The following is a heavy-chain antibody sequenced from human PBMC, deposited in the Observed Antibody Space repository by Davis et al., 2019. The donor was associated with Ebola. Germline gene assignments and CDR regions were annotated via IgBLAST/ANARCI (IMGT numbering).Heavy chain of an antibody. CDR2: INPSGGST. Sequence: ASVKVSCKASGYTFTSYGISWVRQAPGQGLEWMGIINPSGGSTSYAQKFQGRVTMTRDTSTSTVYMELSSLRSEDTAVYYCSRGERIMITFGGVPPSDYWGQGTLVTVSS. D-gene: IGHD3-16*01. V-gene: IGHV1-46*01. J-gene: IGHJ4*02. CDR1: GYTFTSYG. CDR3: SRGERIMITFGGVPPSDY.